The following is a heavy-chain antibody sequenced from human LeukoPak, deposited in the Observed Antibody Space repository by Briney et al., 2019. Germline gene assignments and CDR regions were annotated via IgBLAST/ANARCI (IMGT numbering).Heavy chain of an antibody. D-gene: IGHD7-27*01. CDR2: TSSSSSYI. CDR1: GFTFSSYS. CDR3: ARVLGSSLRGLDAFDI. V-gene: IGHV3-21*01. J-gene: IGHJ3*02. Sequence: GGSLRLSCAASGFTFSSYSMNWVRQAPGKGLEWVSSTSSSSSYIYYADSVKGRFTISRDNAKNSLYLQMNSLRAEDTAVYYCARVLGSSLRGLDAFDIWGQGTMVTVSS.